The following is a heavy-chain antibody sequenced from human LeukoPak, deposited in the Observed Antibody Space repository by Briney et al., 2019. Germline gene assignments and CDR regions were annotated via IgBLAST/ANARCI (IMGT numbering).Heavy chain of an antibody. CDR3: ARVSSPKYYYDSSGYYSPGVY. CDR1: GGSISSYY. D-gene: IGHD3-22*01. Sequence: SETLSLTCTVSGGSISSYYWSWIRQPAGKGLEWIGRIYTSGSTNYNPSLKSRVTISVDTSKNQFSLKLSSVTAADTAVYYCARVSSPKYYYDSSGYYSPGVYWGQGTLVTVSS. V-gene: IGHV4-4*07. J-gene: IGHJ4*02. CDR2: IYTSGST.